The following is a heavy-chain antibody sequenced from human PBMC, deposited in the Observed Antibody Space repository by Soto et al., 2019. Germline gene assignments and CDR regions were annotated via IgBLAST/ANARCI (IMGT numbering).Heavy chain of an antibody. CDR2: INRSGST. V-gene: IGHV4-34*01. J-gene: IGHJ5*02. D-gene: IGHD6-25*01. Sequence: SETLSLTCAVYGGSFSGYYWSWIRQPPGKGLEWIGDINRSGSTNYNPSLKSRGTISVDTAKNQLSLKLRSVTAADTAVYYCAREGAAPIGAETWFDPWGQGTLETVSS. CDR3: AREGAAPIGAETWFDP. CDR1: GGSFSGYY.